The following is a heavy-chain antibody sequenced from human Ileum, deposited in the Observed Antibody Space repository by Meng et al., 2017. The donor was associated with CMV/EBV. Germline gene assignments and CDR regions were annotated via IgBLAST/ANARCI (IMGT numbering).Heavy chain of an antibody. Sequence: PRRVKPATHLDLALTACGHSIRSGDYNLRLIRQAPRNGLKWIGYIDYSGSTYYNPSLKIRLTLSVDTSKNQFYLKLSSVTAADTAMYYWARGIGLTYYDDSSGYYYFDYWGQGTLVTVSS. CDR1: GHSIRSGDYN. CDR2: IDYSGST. J-gene: IGHJ4*02. CDR3: ARGIGLTYYDDSSGYYYFDY. D-gene: IGHD3-22*01. V-gene: IGHV4-30-4*08.